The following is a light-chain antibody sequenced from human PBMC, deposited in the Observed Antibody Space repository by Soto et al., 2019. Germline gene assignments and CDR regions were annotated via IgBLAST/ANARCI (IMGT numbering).Light chain of an antibody. CDR2: GNN. J-gene: IGLJ2*01. Sequence: QAVVTQPPSASGTPGQRVTISCSGSSSNIGSNTVNWYQQFPGAAPRFLISGNNVRPSGVPDRFSASRSGTSASLAISGLQSEDEADYYCAVWDDKLRGRIIGGGTKLTGL. CDR3: AVWDDKLRGRI. V-gene: IGLV1-44*01. CDR1: SSNIGSNT.